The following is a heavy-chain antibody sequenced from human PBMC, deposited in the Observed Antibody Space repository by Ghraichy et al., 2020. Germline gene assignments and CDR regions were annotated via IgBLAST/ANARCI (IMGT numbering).Heavy chain of an antibody. Sequence: GGSLRLSCGASGFTFSNYGMHWVRQAPGKGLEWVAFVRHDGTKEYYADSVKGRFMISRDNSNNTLFLQMNSLRAEDTAVFFCARSDYFLDSWGQGTLVIVSS. CDR1: GFTFSNYG. CDR3: ARSDYFLDS. J-gene: IGHJ4*02. V-gene: IGHV3-30*02. CDR2: VRHDGTKE. D-gene: IGHD2/OR15-2a*01.